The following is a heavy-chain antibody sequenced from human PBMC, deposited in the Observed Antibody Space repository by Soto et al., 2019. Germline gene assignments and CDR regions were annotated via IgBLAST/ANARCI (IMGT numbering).Heavy chain of an antibody. CDR1: GGSMTTGSYF. D-gene: IGHD1-1*01. CDR3: ARARNRYFDY. CDR2: VFRSGSI. V-gene: IGHV4-61*01. Sequence: QVQLQESGPGLVRPSESLSLTCNVSGGSMTTGSYFWSWIRQPPGKGLEWIGYVFRSGSINYSPSFKSRVTISIDTSKNQFSLMLKSVTAADTAVYFCARARNRYFDYWGHGALVTVSS. J-gene: IGHJ4*01.